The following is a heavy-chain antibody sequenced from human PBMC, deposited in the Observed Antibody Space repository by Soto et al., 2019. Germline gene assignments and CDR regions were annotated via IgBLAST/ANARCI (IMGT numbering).Heavy chain of an antibody. CDR3: ARAGGLRVVATQDSWFDP. CDR2: INPNSGGT. CDR1: GYTFTGYY. V-gene: IGHV1-2*04. Sequence: ASVKVSCKASGYTFTGYYMHWVRQAPGQGLEWMGWINPNSGGTNYAQKFQGWVTMTRDTSISKAYMELGRLRSDDTAVYYWARAGGLRVVATQDSWFDPWGQGTLVTVSS. D-gene: IGHD2-15*01. J-gene: IGHJ5*02.